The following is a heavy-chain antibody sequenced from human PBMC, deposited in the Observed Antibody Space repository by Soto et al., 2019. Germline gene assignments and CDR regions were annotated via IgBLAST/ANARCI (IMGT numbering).Heavy chain of an antibody. J-gene: IGHJ5*02. CDR3: ARGLEQQLSLYWFDP. V-gene: IGHV4-34*01. CDR2: INHSGST. CDR1: GGSFSGYY. D-gene: IGHD6-13*01. Sequence: SETLSLTCAVYGGSFSGYYWSWIRQPPGKGLEWIGEINHSGSTNYNPSLKSRVTISVDTSKNQFSLKLSSVTAADTAVYYCARGLEQQLSLYWFDPWGQGTLVPVSS.